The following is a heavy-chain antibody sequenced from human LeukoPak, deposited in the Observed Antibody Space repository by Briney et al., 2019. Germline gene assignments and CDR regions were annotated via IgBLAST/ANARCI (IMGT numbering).Heavy chain of an antibody. D-gene: IGHD3-10*01. CDR2: ISYDGSNK. CDR1: GFTFSDYT. V-gene: IGHV3-30*18. J-gene: IGHJ4*02. CDR3: AKDLHYGSADY. Sequence: GGSLRLSCAASGFTFSDYTMTWVRQAPGKGLEWVAVISYDGSNKYYADSVKGRFTISRDNSKNTLYLQMNSLRAEDTAVYYCAKDLHYGSADYWGQGTLVTVSS.